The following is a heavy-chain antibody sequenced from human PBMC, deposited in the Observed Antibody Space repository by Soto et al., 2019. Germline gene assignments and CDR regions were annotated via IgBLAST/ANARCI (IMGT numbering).Heavy chain of an antibody. J-gene: IGHJ1*01. CDR2: IYHSGST. V-gene: IGHV4-38-2*01. D-gene: IGHD3-10*01. CDR1: GYSISSGYY. CDR3: ATMVRGVIPYFPH. Sequence: PSETLSLTCAVSGYSISSGYYWGWIRQPPGKGLEWIGSIYHSGSTYYNPSLKSRVTISVDTSKNQFSLKLSSVTTADTAVYYRATMVRGVIPYFPHWRQGTLVTFS.